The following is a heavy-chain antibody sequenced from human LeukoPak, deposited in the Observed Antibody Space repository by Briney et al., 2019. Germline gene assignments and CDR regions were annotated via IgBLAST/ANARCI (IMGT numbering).Heavy chain of an antibody. CDR2: IFRSGST. CDR3: ARGMATPLHYFDY. CDR1: GYSINSGYY. V-gene: IGHV4-38-2*02. J-gene: IGHJ4*02. Sequence: SETLSLTCTVSGYSINSGYYWGWIRPPPGKGLEWIGSIFRSGSTYYKPSLKSRITISVDTSKNHFSLNLSSVTAADTAVYFCARGMATPLHYFDYWGQGTLVTVSS. D-gene: IGHD5-24*01.